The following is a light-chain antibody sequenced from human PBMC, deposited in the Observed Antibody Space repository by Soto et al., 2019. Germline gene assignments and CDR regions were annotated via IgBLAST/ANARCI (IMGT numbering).Light chain of an antibody. Sequence: QSVLTQPASVSGSPGQSITISCTGTSSDVGGYSYVSWYQQHPGKAPKLMIYDVSNRPSGVSNRFSGSKSGNTASLTISGLQAEDEADYYCSSYTSSSFYVCGTGTKVTVL. J-gene: IGLJ1*01. CDR3: SSYTSSSFYV. CDR1: SSDVGGYSY. V-gene: IGLV2-14*01. CDR2: DVS.